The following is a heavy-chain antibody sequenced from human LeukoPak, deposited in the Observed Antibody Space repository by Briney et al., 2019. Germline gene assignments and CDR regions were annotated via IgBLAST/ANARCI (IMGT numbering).Heavy chain of an antibody. D-gene: IGHD3-10*02. Sequence: GGSLRFSCAASGFTFSSYEMNWLRQAPGQGLEWVSYISSSGSTIYYADSVKGSFTISRDNAKNSLYLQMNSLRAEYTAVYYCAELGITMIGGVWGKGTTVTISS. CDR1: GFTFSSYE. V-gene: IGHV3-48*03. CDR3: AELGITMIGGV. J-gene: IGHJ6*04. CDR2: ISSSGSTI.